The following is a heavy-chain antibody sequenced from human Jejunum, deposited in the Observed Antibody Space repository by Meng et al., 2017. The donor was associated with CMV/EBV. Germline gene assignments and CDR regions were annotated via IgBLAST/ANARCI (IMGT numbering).Heavy chain of an antibody. CDR3: ARASRVLGGFDY. CDR2: INAYNGDT. CDR1: GYTFTNYG. J-gene: IGHJ4*02. V-gene: IGHV1-18*01. Sequence: DQLVQSRREAKKPGASVNVSCKASGYTFTNYGITWVRQAPGQGLEWMGWINAYNGDTNYAQTLQGRVTMTTDTSTSTAYMELRSLRSDDTAVYYCARASRVLGGFDYWGQGTLVTVSS. D-gene: IGHD3-16*01.